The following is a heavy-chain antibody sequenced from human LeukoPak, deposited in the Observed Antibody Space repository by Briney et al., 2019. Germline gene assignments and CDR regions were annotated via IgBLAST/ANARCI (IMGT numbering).Heavy chain of an antibody. D-gene: IGHD3-22*01. V-gene: IGHV1-69*05. Sequence: SVKVSCKASGGTFSSYAISWVRQAPGQGLEWMGGIIPIFGTANYAQKFQGRVTITTDESTSTAYMELSSLRSEDTAVYCCARNYYDSSGYYNNWYFDLWGRGTLVTVSS. J-gene: IGHJ2*01. CDR3: ARNYYDSSGYYNNWYFDL. CDR2: IIPIFGTA. CDR1: GGTFSSYA.